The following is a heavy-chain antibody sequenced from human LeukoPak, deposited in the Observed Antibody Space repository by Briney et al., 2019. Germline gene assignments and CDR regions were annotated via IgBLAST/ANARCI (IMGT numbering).Heavy chain of an antibody. CDR2: INPSGGST. Sequence: ASVKVSCKASGYTFTSYYMHWVRQAPGQGLEWMGIINPSGGSTSYAQKFQGRVTMTRDMSTSTVYIELSSLRSEDTAVYYCAKSRSRNKITFGGVENWFDPWGQGTLVTVSS. J-gene: IGHJ5*02. CDR3: AKSRSRNKITFGGVENWFDP. V-gene: IGHV1-46*01. D-gene: IGHD3-16*01. CDR1: GYTFTSYY.